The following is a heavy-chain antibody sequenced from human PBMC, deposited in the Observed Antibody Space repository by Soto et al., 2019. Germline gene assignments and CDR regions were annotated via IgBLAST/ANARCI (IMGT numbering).Heavy chain of an antibody. D-gene: IGHD2-15*01. Sequence: GESLNISCTGSGYSFTSYWISWVRQMPGKGLEWMGRIDPSDSYTTHSSSFQGHVTISADKSISTAYLQWSSLKASDTAMYYCVVGYYYYGMDVWGQGTTVTVSS. V-gene: IGHV5-10-1*01. CDR3: VVGYYYYGMDV. CDR2: IDPSDSYT. J-gene: IGHJ6*02. CDR1: GYSFTSYW.